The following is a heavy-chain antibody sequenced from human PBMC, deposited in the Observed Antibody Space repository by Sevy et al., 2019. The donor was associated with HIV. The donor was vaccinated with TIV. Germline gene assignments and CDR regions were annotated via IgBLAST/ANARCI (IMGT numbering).Heavy chain of an antibody. CDR3: ARNPPYCSSTSCHFDY. CDR1: GDSVSSNSAA. CDR2: TYYRYKWYN. J-gene: IGHJ4*02. V-gene: IGHV6-1*01. Sequence: SQTLSLTCAISGDSVSSNSAAWNWIRQSPSRGLEWLGRTYYRYKWYNDYAVSVKSRITINPDTSKNQFSLHLNSVTPEDTAVYYCARNPPYCSSTSCHFDYWGQGTLVTVSS. D-gene: IGHD2-2*01.